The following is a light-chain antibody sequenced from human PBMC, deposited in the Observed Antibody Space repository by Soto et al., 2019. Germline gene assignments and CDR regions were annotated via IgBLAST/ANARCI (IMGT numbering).Light chain of an antibody. J-gene: IGLJ2*01. CDR3: SSFTSKSTLI. V-gene: IGLV2-14*03. Sequence: QSVLTQPASVSGSPGQSITISCAGTMRDIGAYNLVSWYQQHPGKAPQLIIYEVRNRPSGISFRFSGSKSANTASLTISGLQAEGEADYYCSSFTSKSTLIFGGGTKVTVL. CDR1: MRDIGAYNL. CDR2: EVR.